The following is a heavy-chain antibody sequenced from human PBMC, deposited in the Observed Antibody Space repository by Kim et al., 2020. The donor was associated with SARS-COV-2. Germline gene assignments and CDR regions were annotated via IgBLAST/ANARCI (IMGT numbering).Heavy chain of an antibody. D-gene: IGHD3-10*01. J-gene: IGHJ6*02. Sequence: ASVNVSCKASGYTFTGYYMHWVRQAPGQGLEWMRWINPDSGGSNYARKFQGRVTMTRDTSITTAYMELSRLRSDDTAVYYCSRESYYYGSGSYYSNYYYYYGMDVWGQGTTVTVSS. CDR2: INPDSGGS. V-gene: IGHV1-2*02. CDR3: SRESYYYGSGSYYSNYYYYYGMDV. CDR1: GYTFTGYY.